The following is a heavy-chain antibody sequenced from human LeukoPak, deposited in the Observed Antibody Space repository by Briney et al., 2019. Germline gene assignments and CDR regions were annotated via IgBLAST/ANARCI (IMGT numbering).Heavy chain of an antibody. J-gene: IGHJ4*02. CDR2: ISAYNGNT. Sequence: ASVKVSCKASGYTFTSYGISWVRQAPGQGLEWMGWISAYNGNTNYAQKLQGRVTMTTDASTSTAYMGLSSLRSEDTAVYYCARLYDILTEYYFDYWGQGTLVTVSS. D-gene: IGHD3-9*01. V-gene: IGHV1-18*01. CDR1: GYTFTSYG. CDR3: ARLYDILTEYYFDY.